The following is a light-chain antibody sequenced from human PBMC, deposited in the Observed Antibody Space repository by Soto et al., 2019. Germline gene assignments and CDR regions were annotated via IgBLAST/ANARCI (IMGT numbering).Light chain of an antibody. Sequence: IQLTQSPSSLSASVGDSVPITCRASQGIDSYLAWYQQRPGKVPQILIYETSILQSGVSSRCSGSGAGTEFTLTISSLQAEDFATYYCQQTRSYPSTFGEGTKVDIK. CDR1: QGIDSY. CDR2: ETS. CDR3: QQTRSYPST. J-gene: IGKJ1*01. V-gene: IGKV1-9*01.